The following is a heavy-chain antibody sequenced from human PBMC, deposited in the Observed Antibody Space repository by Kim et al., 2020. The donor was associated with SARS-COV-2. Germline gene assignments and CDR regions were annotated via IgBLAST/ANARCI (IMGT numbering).Heavy chain of an antibody. Sequence: SETLSLTCTVSGASISSGGYYWSWIRQHHGKGLEWIAYIDYSGSTDDNPSVKSRLIISLDKSKNQISLKLSSVTAADTAVYYCVRGRRDGYNYFDYWGQGTLVTVSS. CDR1: GASISSGGYY. V-gene: IGHV4-31*03. J-gene: IGHJ4*02. CDR2: IDYSGST. CDR3: VRGRRDGYNYFDY. D-gene: IGHD5-12*01.